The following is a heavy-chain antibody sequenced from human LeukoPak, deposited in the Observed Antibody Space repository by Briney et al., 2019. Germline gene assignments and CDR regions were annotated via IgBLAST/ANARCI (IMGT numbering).Heavy chain of an antibody. CDR1: GFTFSSYA. J-gene: IGHJ4*02. V-gene: IGHV3-23*01. D-gene: IGHD3-3*01. Sequence: GGSLRLSCAASGFTFSSYAMSWVRQAPGKGLEWVSAISGSGGSTYYADSVKGRFTISRDNSKNTLYLQMNSLRAEDTAVYYCAKVGVRFLESLTDDYWGQGTLVTVSS. CDR2: ISGSGGST. CDR3: AKVGVRFLESLTDDY.